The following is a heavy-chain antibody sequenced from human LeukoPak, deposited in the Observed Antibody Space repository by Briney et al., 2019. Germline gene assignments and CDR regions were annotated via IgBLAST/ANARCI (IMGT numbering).Heavy chain of an antibody. CDR2: IYYSGST. CDR3: ARQGQQLAADYFDY. V-gene: IGHV4-59*08. CDR1: GGSISSYY. Sequence: SETLSLTCTVSGGSISSYYWSWIRQPPGKGLEWIGYIYYSGSTNYNPSLKSRVTISVDTSKNQFSLKLSSVTAADTAVYYCARQGQQLAADYFDYWGQGTLVTVSS. J-gene: IGHJ4*02. D-gene: IGHD6-13*01.